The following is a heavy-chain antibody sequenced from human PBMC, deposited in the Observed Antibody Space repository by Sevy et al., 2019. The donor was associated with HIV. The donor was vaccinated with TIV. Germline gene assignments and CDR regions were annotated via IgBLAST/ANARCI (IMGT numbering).Heavy chain of an antibody. J-gene: IGHJ4*02. V-gene: IGHV1-24*01. CDR1: GNTLTGLS. CDR3: ATTKDYYDNSGYPFDY. CDR2: FDPEDGRI. Sequence: GESLKISCKVSGNTLTGLSMNWVRQAPAEGLEWMGTFDPEDGRIMYAQKFQGRVTMTGDTSTDTAYMELSSLRSEDTAVYYCATTKDYYDNSGYPFDYWGQGTLVTVSS. D-gene: IGHD3-22*01.